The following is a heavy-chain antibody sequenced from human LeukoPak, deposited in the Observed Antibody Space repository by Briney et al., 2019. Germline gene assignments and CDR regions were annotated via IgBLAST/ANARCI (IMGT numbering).Heavy chain of an antibody. CDR2: ISSDSRHI. V-gene: IGHV3-21*01. CDR3: ARLYCSSSSCYAGDF. CDR1: GFTFSSYS. D-gene: IGHD2-2*01. J-gene: IGHJ4*02. Sequence: GGSLRLSCAASGFTFSSYSMNWVRQVPGKGLEWVSSISSDSRHIFYADSVKGRFTISRDNAKNSLFLQMNSLRAEDTAVYYCARLYCSSSSCYAGDFWGQGTLVTVSS.